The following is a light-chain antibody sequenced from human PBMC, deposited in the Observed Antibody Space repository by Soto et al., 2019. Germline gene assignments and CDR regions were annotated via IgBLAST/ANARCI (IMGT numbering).Light chain of an antibody. CDR3: QQYKDWPVT. V-gene: IGKV3-15*01. J-gene: IGKJ5*01. CDR1: QSVSSN. CDR2: DAS. Sequence: EIVMTQSPATLSVSPGERATLSCRASQSVSSNLAWYQQKPGQAPRLLIYDASTRATGIPARFSGSGSGTEFTLTISSLQSEDFAVYYCQQYKDWPVTFGQGTRLEIK.